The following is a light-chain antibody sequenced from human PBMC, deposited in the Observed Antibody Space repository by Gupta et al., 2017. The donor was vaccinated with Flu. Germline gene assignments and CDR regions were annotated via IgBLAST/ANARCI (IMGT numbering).Light chain of an antibody. CDR2: STD. V-gene: IGLV8-61*01. CDR3: VLYLNREWV. CDR1: SGSVSTNYY. J-gene: IGLJ3*02. Sequence: QTVVTQEPSFSVSPGGTVTFTCGLSSGSVSTNYYPSWYQQTPGQAPRTLIHSTDTRSSGVPDRFSGSILGNKAALTITGAQADDESDYYCVLYLNREWVFGGGTKLTVL.